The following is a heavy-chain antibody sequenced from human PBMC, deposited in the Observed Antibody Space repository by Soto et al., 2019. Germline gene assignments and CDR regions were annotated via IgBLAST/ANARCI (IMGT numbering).Heavy chain of an antibody. CDR3: AKEGGSAGSSYGMDV. V-gene: IGHV3-23*01. CDR2: ISGSGGSI. CDR1: GFTFSSYD. D-gene: IGHD3-10*01. J-gene: IGHJ6*02. Sequence: GGSLRLSCAASGFTFSSYDMSWVRQAPGKGLEWVSAISGSGGSIYYADSVKGRFTISRDNSKNTLYLQMNCLRAEDTAVYYCAKEGGSAGSSYGMDVWGQGTTVTVSS.